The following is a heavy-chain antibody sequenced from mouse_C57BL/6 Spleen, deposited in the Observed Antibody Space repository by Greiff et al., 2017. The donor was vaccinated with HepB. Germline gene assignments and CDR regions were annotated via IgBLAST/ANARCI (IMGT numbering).Heavy chain of an antibody. CDR1: GFTFSSYA. D-gene: IGHD2-1*01. V-gene: IGHV5-9-1*02. CDR2: ISSGGDYI. Sequence: EVKVEESGEGLVKPGGSLKLSCAASGFTFSSYAMSWVRQTPEKRLEWVAYISSGGDYIYYADTVKGRFTISRDNARNTLYLQMSSLKSEDTAMYYCTREGNYWYFDVWGTGTTVTVSS. CDR3: TREGNYWYFDV. J-gene: IGHJ1*03.